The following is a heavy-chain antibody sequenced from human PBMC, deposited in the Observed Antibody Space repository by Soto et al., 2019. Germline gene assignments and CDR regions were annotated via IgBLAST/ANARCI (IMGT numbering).Heavy chain of an antibody. Sequence: SETLSLTCTVSGGSISSGGYYWSWIRQHPGKGLEWIGYIYYSGSTYYNPSLKSRVTISVDTSKNQFSLKLSSVTAADTAVYYCARTKGTATPPAFDYWGQGTLVTVSS. CDR3: ARTKGTATPPAFDY. J-gene: IGHJ4*02. CDR2: IYYSGST. V-gene: IGHV4-31*03. D-gene: IGHD5-12*01. CDR1: GGSISSGGYY.